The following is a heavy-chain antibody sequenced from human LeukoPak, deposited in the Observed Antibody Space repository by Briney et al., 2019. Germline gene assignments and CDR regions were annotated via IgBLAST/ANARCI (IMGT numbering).Heavy chain of an antibody. CDR1: GGSISSGGYY. CDR2: IYYSGST. J-gene: IGHJ3*02. CDR3: ARAGVVVAGAFDI. D-gene: IGHD2-21*01. Sequence: PSETLSLTCTVSGGSISSGGYYWSWIRQHPGKGLEWIGYIYYSGSTYYNPSLKSRVTISVDTSKNQFSLKLSSVTAADTAVYYCARAGVVVAGAFDIWGQGTMVTVSS. V-gene: IGHV4-31*03.